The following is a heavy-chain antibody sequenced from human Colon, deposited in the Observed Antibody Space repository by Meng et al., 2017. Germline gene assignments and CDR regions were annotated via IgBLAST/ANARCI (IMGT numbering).Heavy chain of an antibody. V-gene: IGHV4-31*03. Sequence: LQESGPGLVNPSPTLSLTCTVSGASFGSGGYYWTWIRQHPGKGLEWIGYIYYSGTTYYNPSLKSRVTISVDTSKNQFSLKMSSVTAADTAVYYCARAPSYYYDTSGYYGNFFDPWGQGTLVTVSS. CDR2: IYYSGTT. CDR1: GASFGSGGYY. D-gene: IGHD3-22*01. CDR3: ARAPSYYYDTSGYYGNFFDP. J-gene: IGHJ5*02.